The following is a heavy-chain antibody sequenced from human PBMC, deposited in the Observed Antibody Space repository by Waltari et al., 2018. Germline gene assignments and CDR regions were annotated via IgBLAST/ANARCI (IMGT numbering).Heavy chain of an antibody. D-gene: IGHD6-19*01. CDR3: ARGGVAGPFDY. Sequence: QVQLVESGGGVVQPGRSLSLSCAASGFTFSRYAMPWVRQAPGKGLEWVAVISYDGSNKYYADSVKGRFTISRDNSKNTLYLQMNSLRAEDTAVYYCARGGVAGPFDYWGQGTLVTVSS. CDR2: ISYDGSNK. CDR1: GFTFSRYA. V-gene: IGHV3-30-3*01. J-gene: IGHJ4*02.